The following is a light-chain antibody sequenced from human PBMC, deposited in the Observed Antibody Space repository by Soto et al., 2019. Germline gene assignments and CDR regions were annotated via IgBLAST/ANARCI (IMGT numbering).Light chain of an antibody. Sequence: QSVLTQPASVSGSPGQSITISCTGTSSDVGSYNLVSWYQQHPDKAPKLMIYEGSKRPSGVSNRFSGSKSGNTASLTISGLQAEDEADYSCCSYAGGRTWVFGGGTKVTVL. J-gene: IGLJ3*02. CDR1: SSDVGSYNL. V-gene: IGLV2-23*01. CDR2: EGS. CDR3: CSYAGGRTWV.